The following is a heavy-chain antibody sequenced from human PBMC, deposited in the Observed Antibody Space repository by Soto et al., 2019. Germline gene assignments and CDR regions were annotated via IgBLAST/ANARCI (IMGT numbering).Heavy chain of an antibody. D-gene: IGHD3-10*01. J-gene: IGHJ5*02. Sequence: LETLSLTCTVSGGSSSSYYWSWIRQPPGKGLEWIGYIYYSGSTNYNPSLKSRVTISVDTSKNQFSLKLSSVTAADTAVYFCAGRSSLASVQVYFGEISNYNWFDPWGQGTLVTVSS. V-gene: IGHV4-59*08. CDR2: IYYSGST. CDR3: AGRSSLASVQVYFGEISNYNWFDP. CDR1: GGSSSSYY.